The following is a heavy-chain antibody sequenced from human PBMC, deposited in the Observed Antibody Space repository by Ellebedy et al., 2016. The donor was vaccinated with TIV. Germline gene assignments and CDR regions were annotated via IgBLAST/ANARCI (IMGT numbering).Heavy chain of an antibody. CDR2: ITHSGST. CDR3: ARGLARDY. V-gene: IGHV4-34*01. Sequence: SETLSLTCAVYGGSFSGYYWSWIRQPPGKGLEWIGEITHSGSTNYNPSLKSRVTISVDTSKHQFSLNLSSVTAADTAVYYCARGLARDYWGQGTLVTVSS. J-gene: IGHJ4*02. CDR1: GGSFSGYY.